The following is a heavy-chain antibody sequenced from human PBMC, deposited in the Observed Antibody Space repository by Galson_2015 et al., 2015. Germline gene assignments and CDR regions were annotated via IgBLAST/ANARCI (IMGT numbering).Heavy chain of an antibody. CDR2: IWYDGSNK. Sequence: SLRLSCAASGFTFSSYGMHWVRQAPGKGLEWVAVIWYDGSNKYYADSVKGRFTISRDNSKNTLYLQMNSLRAEDTAVYYCARIVDDYPYYYYYMDVWGKGTTVTVSS. J-gene: IGHJ6*03. V-gene: IGHV3-33*01. CDR1: GFTFSSYG. CDR3: ARIVDDYPYYYYYMDV. D-gene: IGHD1-26*01.